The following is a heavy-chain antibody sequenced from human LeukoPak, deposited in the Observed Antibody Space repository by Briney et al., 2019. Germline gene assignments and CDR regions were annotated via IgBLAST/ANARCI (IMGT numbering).Heavy chain of an antibody. CDR1: GGTFSSYA. Sequence: ASVTVSCKASGGTFSSYAISWVRQAPGQGLEWMGGIIPIFGTANYAQKFQGRVTITADESTSTAYMELSSLRSEDTAVYYCAREETRWLQFEYYFDYWGQGTLVTVSS. D-gene: IGHD5-24*01. CDR3: AREETRWLQFEYYFDY. CDR2: IIPIFGTA. V-gene: IGHV1-69*13. J-gene: IGHJ4*02.